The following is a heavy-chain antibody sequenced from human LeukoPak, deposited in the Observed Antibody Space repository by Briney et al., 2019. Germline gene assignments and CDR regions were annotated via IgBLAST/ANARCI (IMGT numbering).Heavy chain of an antibody. CDR2: IYYSGST. D-gene: IGHD3-10*01. CDR3: ARWWIVRGVIMYFDL. Sequence: SETLSLTCTVSGGSISSYYWSWIRQPPAKGLEWIGYIYYSGSTNYNPSLKSRVTISVDTSKNQFSLKLSSVTAADTAVYYWARWWIVRGVIMYFDLWGRGTLVTVSS. J-gene: IGHJ2*01. CDR1: GGSISSYY. V-gene: IGHV4-59*01.